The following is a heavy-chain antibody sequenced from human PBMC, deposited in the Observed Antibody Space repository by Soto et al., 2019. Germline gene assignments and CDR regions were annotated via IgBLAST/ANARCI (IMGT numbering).Heavy chain of an antibody. J-gene: IGHJ3*02. CDR2: IYYSGST. CDR3: ARVKFMPTVPYAFDI. D-gene: IGHD4-17*01. V-gene: IGHV4-31*03. Sequence: SETLSLTCTVSGGSISSGGYYWSWIRQHPGKGLEWIGYIYYSGSTYYNPSLKSRVTISVDTSKNQFSLKLSSVTAADTAVYYCARVKFMPTVPYAFDIWGQGTMVTVSS. CDR1: GGSISSGGYY.